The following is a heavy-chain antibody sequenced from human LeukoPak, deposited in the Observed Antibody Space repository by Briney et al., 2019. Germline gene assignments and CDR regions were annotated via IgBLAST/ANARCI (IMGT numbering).Heavy chain of an antibody. CDR1: GFTFSSYV. D-gene: IGHD4-17*01. Sequence: GGSLRLSCAASGFTFSSYVMSWVRQAPGKGLEWVSAISGSGGSTYYADSVKGRFTISRDNSKNTLYLQMNSLRAEDTAVYYCAKDRSRGEIISYWGQGTLVTVSS. J-gene: IGHJ4*02. V-gene: IGHV3-23*01. CDR3: AKDRSRGEIISY. CDR2: ISGSGGST.